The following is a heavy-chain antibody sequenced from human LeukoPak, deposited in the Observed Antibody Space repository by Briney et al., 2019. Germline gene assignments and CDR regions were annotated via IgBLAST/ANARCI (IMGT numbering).Heavy chain of an antibody. J-gene: IGHJ5*02. CDR1: GYSFTSYW. V-gene: IGHV5-51*01. D-gene: IGHD6-6*01. Sequence: GESLKISCKGSGYSFTSYWIGWVRQMPGKGLERMGIIYPGDSDTRYSPSFQGQVTISADKSISTAYLQWSSPKASDTAVYYCARRNRPNYSSYVDYPNNWFDPWGQGTLVTVSS. CDR2: IYPGDSDT. CDR3: ARRNRPNYSSYVDYPNNWFDP.